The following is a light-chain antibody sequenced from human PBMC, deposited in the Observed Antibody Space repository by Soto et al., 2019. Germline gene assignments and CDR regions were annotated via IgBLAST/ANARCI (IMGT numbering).Light chain of an antibody. CDR1: QSIRSW. CDR3: QQYESYSPLT. Sequence: DIQMTQSPSILSASVGDRVTITCRASQSIRSWLAWYQQKPGKAPKLLIYDAYSLESGVPSRFSGRRSGTEFTLTTAGLQPEDFATYYCQQYESYSPLTFGGGTKVDIK. J-gene: IGKJ4*01. V-gene: IGKV1-5*01. CDR2: DAY.